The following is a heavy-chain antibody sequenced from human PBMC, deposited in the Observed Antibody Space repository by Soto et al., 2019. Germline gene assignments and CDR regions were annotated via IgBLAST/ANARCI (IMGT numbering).Heavy chain of an antibody. CDR1: GYKFADYN. CDR2: MNSFSGGS. CDR3: ARGIAVQRTGNSDF. Sequence: QVQLVQSGAEVKRPGASVKVSCTTSGYKFADYNMNWVRQATGRGLEWLGYMNSFSGGSDFAPKFQDRLTLTKNTSISTAYLELTNLRDDDTAVYYCARGIAVQRTGNSDFWGQGTPVTVSS. J-gene: IGHJ4*02. D-gene: IGHD2-21*01. V-gene: IGHV1-8*02.